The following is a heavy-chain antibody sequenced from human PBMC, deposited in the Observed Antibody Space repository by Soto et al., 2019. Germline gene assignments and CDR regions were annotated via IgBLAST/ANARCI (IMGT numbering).Heavy chain of an antibody. CDR2: ISGSGGST. Sequence: GGSLRLSCAASGFTFSSYAMSWVRQAPGKGLEWVSAISGSGGSTYYADSVKGRFTISRDNSKNTLYLQMNSLRAEDTAVYYCAKGGERGDYYYMDVWGKGTTVTVS. J-gene: IGHJ6*03. V-gene: IGHV3-23*01. CDR3: AKGGERGDYYYMDV. CDR1: GFTFSSYA. D-gene: IGHD1-26*01.